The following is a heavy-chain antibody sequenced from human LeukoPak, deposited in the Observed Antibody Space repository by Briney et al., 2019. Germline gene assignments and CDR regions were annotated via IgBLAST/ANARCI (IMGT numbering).Heavy chain of an antibody. CDR1: GFIFSDYY. J-gene: IGHJ4*02. CDR2: ICSTSSYT. V-gene: IGHV3-11*05. D-gene: IGHD6-13*01. CDR3: ARDDSNNWGGYFDY. Sequence: PGGSLRLSCAASGFIFSDYYMSWSRQAPGKGLEWVSFICSTSSYTNYADSVKGRFTISRDNAKNSLYLQMNSLRADDTAVYYCARDDSNNWGGYFDYWGQGTLVTVSS.